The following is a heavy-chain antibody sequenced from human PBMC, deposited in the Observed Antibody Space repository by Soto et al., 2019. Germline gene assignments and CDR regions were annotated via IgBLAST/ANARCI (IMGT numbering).Heavy chain of an antibody. J-gene: IGHJ3*01. D-gene: IGHD3-22*01. CDR3: ASTPYYYDSSGRGRWV. V-gene: IGHV4-30-4*01. CDR2: IYYSGST. CDR1: GGSISSGDYY. Sequence: QVQLQESGPGLVKPSQTLSLTCTVSGGSISSGDYYWSWIRQPPGKGLEWIGYIYYSGSTYYNPSLKSRVTISVDTSKNQFSLKLSSVTAADTAVYYCASTPYYYDSSGRGRWVWGQGTMVTVSS.